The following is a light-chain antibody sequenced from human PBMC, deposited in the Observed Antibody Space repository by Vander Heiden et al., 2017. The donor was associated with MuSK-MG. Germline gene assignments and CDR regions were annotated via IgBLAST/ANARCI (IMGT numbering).Light chain of an antibody. CDR2: DAS. Sequence: DIQMTQSPSTLSASVGDRVTITCLASQSINPWLAWFQQKPGKAPKLLFYDASSLQGGVPSWFSGSGSGTDFALTINSLQHDDFATYYCQQYKSFLYTFGQGTKLEI. J-gene: IGKJ2*01. CDR3: QQYKSFLYT. V-gene: IGKV1-5*01. CDR1: QSINPW.